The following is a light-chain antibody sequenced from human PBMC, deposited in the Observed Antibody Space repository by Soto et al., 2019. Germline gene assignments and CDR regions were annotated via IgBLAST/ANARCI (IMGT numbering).Light chain of an antibody. CDR1: ISDVGSYNL. CDR2: EGS. V-gene: IGLV2-23*01. CDR3: SSYAGSSTVL. Sequence: QSALTQPASVSGSPGPSITISCTGTISDVGSYNLVSWYQQHPGKAPKLMIYEGSKRPSVVSNRCYGSKSGNTAYLTICGIQAEDEADYSCSSYAGSSTVLFGGGTKLTVL. J-gene: IGLJ2*01.